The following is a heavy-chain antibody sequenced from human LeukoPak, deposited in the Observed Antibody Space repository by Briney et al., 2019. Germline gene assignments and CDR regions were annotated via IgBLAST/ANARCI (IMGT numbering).Heavy chain of an antibody. CDR1: GGSISSYY. CDR3: ARVGPAAGLPNDAFDI. V-gene: IGHV4-59*01. CDR2: IYYSGST. J-gene: IGHJ3*02. Sequence: SETLSLTCTVSGGSISSYYWSWIRQPPGKGLEWIGYIYYSGSTNYNPSLKSRVTISVDTSKNQFSLKLSSVTAADTAVYYCARVGPAAGLPNDAFDIWGQGTMVTVSS. D-gene: IGHD6-13*01.